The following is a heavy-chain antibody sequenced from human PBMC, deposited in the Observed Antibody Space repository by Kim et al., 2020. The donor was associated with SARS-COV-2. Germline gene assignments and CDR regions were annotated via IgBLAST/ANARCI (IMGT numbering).Heavy chain of an antibody. Sequence: GGSLRLSCAASGFTFGDYAMHWVRQAPGKGLEWVSGISWNSGSIGYADSVKGRFTISRDNAKNSLYLQMNSLRAEDTALYYCAKDIVTGTPLYYYYGMDVWGQGTTVTVSS. V-gene: IGHV3-9*01. J-gene: IGHJ6*02. CDR3: AKDIVTGTPLYYYYGMDV. CDR1: GFTFGDYA. CDR2: ISWNSGSI. D-gene: IGHD1-20*01.